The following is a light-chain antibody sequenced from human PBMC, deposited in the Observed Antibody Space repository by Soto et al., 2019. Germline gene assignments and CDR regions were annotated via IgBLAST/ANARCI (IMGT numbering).Light chain of an antibody. J-gene: IGKJ2*01. Sequence: EIVLTQSPGTLSLSPGERATLSCRASQSVPRNLLAWFQQRPGQPPRLLIYDATGRATGIPARFSGSGSATDFTLTINRLEPEDFALYYCHQYANSPLTFGQGTKLEIK. V-gene: IGKV3-20*01. CDR1: QSVPRNL. CDR3: HQYANSPLT. CDR2: DAT.